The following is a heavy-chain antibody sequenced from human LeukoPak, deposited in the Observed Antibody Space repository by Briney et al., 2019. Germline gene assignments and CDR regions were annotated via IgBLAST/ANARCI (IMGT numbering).Heavy chain of an antibody. J-gene: IGHJ3*02. Sequence: PGGSLRLSCTASGFTFGDYSMGWFRRAPGKGLEWVGFIRSKAYGGTTEYAASVKGRFTISRDDSRGIAYLQMNSLETEDTAVYYCTSNPGYSYGSLDAFDIWGQGTMVTVSS. D-gene: IGHD5-18*01. CDR2: IRSKAYGGTT. CDR1: GFTFGDYS. V-gene: IGHV3-49*03. CDR3: TSNPGYSYGSLDAFDI.